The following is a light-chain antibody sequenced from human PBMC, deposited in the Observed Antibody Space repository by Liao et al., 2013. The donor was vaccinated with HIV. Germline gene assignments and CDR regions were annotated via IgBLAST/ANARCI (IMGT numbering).Light chain of an antibody. CDR1: KLGDKY. J-gene: IGLJ1*01. CDR3: QTWDVNAAYV. Sequence: SYEVTQPPSVSVSPGQTSSITCSGDKLGDKYAYWYQQKPGQSPLLVIYQDTKRPSGIPERFSGSNSGNTATLTISGTQAMDEADYYCQTWDVNAAYVFATGTKVTVL. CDR2: QDT. V-gene: IGLV3-1*01.